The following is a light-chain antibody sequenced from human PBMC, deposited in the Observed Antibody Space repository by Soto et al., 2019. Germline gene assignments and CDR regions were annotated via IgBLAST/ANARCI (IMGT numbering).Light chain of an antibody. J-gene: IGKJ5*01. CDR3: QQYNNWPAIT. CDR2: GAY. Sequence: IVITQCPATLSVSRWERASLSCMASQSVRSNLAWYQQKPGQAPRLLIYGAYTRATDIPARFSGTGSGTEFTLTISSLQSEDFAIYYCQQYNNWPAITFGQGTRLEIK. CDR1: QSVRSN. V-gene: IGKV3-15*01.